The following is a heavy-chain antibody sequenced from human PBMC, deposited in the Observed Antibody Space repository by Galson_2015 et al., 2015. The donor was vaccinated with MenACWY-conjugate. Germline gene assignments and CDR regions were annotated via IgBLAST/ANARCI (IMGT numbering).Heavy chain of an antibody. D-gene: IGHD5-18*01. CDR2: VYPGDSET. CDR3: ARVGFTYGDAFDI. J-gene: IGHJ3*02. V-gene: IGHV5-51*01. Sequence: WMGIVYPGDSETRYSPSFQGQVTISADKSISTAYLQWSSLKASDTAMYYCARVGFTYGDAFDIWGQGTMVTVSS.